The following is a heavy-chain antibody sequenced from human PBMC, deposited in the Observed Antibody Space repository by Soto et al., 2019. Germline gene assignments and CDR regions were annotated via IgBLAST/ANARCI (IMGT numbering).Heavy chain of an antibody. CDR2: ISYDGSNK. J-gene: IGHJ6*02. V-gene: IGHV3-30*18. Sequence: PGGSLRLSCAASGFTFSSYGMHWVRQAPGKGLEWVAVISYDGSNKYYADSVKGRFTISRDNSKNTLYLQMNSLRAEDTAVYYREKDEGHYDWGSGYFAYYYVVSDAWGQGSTGTVTS. CDR3: EKDEGHYDWGSGYFAYYYVVSDA. D-gene: IGHD3-3*01. CDR1: GFTFSSYG.